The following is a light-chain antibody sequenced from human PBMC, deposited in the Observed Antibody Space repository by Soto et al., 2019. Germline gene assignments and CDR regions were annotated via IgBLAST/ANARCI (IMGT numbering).Light chain of an antibody. V-gene: IGLV2-14*03. CDR3: SSYSSSNSLVV. CDR1: SSDVGGHYY. CDR2: DVS. Sequence: QSALTQPASVSGSPGQSITISCIGTSSDVGGHYYVSWYQQPPDKAPKLIIYDVSNRPSGVSDRFSGSKSGSTASLTISGLQAEDEADYYCSSYSSSNSLVVFGGGTKLTVL. J-gene: IGLJ2*01.